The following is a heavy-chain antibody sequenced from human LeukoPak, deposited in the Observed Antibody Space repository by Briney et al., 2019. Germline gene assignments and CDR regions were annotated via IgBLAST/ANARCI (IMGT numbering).Heavy chain of an antibody. CDR3: ASRRYSYGNYFDY. CDR2: IYYRGCT. J-gene: IGHJ4*02. Sequence: SETLSLPCIVSGGSISSSCYYWVWHPPPPGKGLEWFGSIYYRGCTYYNPSLKSRVTVSVDTSKNQFSLKVSSVTVADTAVYFCASRRYSYGNYFDYWGQGTLVTVSS. V-gene: IGHV4-39*01. CDR1: GGSISSSCYY. D-gene: IGHD5-18*01.